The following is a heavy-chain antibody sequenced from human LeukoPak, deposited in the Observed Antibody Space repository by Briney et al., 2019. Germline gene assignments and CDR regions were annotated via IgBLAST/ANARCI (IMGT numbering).Heavy chain of an antibody. Sequence: PGGSLRLSCAASGFTFSSYWMHWVRQAPGKGLVWVSRINSDGSSTTYADSVKGRFTISRDNAKNTLYLQMNSLRAEDTAVYYCARGKTPAVTTPFDYWGQGTLVTVSS. CDR2: INSDGSST. V-gene: IGHV3-74*01. CDR3: ARGKTPAVTTPFDY. CDR1: GFTFSSYW. J-gene: IGHJ4*02. D-gene: IGHD4-17*01.